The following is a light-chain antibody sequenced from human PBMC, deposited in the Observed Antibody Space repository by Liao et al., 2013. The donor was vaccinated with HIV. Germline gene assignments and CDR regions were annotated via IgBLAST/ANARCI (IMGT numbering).Light chain of an antibody. Sequence: SYELTQPPSVSVSPGQTASITCSGDKLGDKYACWYQQKPGQSPVLVIYQXSKRPSGIPERFSGSNSGNTATLTISGTQAMDEADYYCQAWDSSSWVFGGGTKLTVL. CDR3: QAWDSSSWV. CDR2: QXS. V-gene: IGLV3-1*01. CDR1: KLGDKY. J-gene: IGLJ3*02.